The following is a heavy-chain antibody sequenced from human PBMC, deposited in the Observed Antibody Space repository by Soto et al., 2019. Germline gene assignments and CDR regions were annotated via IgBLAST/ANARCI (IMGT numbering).Heavy chain of an antibody. Sequence: ASVKVSCKASGYTFTSYGISWVRQAPGQGLEWMGWISAYNGNTNYAQKLQGRVTMTTDTSTSTAYMELRSLRSEDTAVYYCARVLWFGEVPYFDYWGQGTLVTVPQ. J-gene: IGHJ4*02. CDR2: ISAYNGNT. CDR1: GYTFTSYG. CDR3: ARVLWFGEVPYFDY. V-gene: IGHV1-18*01. D-gene: IGHD3-10*01.